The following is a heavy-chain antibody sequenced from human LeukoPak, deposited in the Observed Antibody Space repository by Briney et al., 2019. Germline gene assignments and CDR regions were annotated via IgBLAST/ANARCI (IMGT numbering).Heavy chain of an antibody. CDR3: TRLYYYGSGSFR. D-gene: IGHD3-10*01. CDR2: INSDGSIT. J-gene: IGHJ4*02. V-gene: IGHV3-74*01. Sequence: GGSLRLSCVGSGFTFSNYWMNWVRQAPGEGLVWVSRINSDGSITTYADSVKGRFTISRDNAKNTLYLQMNSLRAEDTAVYYCTRLYYYGSGSFRRGQGTLVTVSS. CDR1: GFTFSNYW.